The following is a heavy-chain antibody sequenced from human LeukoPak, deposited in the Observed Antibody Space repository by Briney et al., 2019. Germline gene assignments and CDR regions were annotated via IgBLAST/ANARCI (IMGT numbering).Heavy chain of an antibody. CDR3: AKLSHIAAAGAYSYHSLNI. Sequence: SETLSLTCSVSGGSISDDAWAWIRRPPGRGLEWIGHIHYTGNTDYNPSLKSRVILSLDTPKNQFSLKVSSVTAADTAVYYCAKLSHIAAAGAYSYHSLNIWSQGTTVTVSS. CDR1: GGSISDDA. J-gene: IGHJ6*02. D-gene: IGHD6-13*01. V-gene: IGHV4-59*08. CDR2: IHYTGNT.